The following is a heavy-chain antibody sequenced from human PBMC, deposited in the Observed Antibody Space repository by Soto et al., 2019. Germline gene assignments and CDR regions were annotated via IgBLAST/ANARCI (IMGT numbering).Heavy chain of an antibody. CDR3: ARVSVYSGYDLGSDY. Sequence: SVKVSCKASGGTFSSYTISWVRQAPGQGLEWMGRIIPILGIANYAQKFQGRVTITADKSTSTAYMELSSLRSEDTAVYYCARVSVYSGYDLGSDYWGQGTLVTVSS. CDR1: GGTFSSYT. V-gene: IGHV1-69*02. J-gene: IGHJ4*02. D-gene: IGHD5-12*01. CDR2: IIPILGIA.